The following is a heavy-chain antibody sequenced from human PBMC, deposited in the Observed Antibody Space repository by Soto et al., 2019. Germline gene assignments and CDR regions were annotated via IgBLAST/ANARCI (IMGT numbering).Heavy chain of an antibody. J-gene: IGHJ4*02. CDR2: IYYSGST. CDR3: ARSRILRSYYFDY. CDR1: GGSISSYY. D-gene: IGHD4-17*01. V-gene: IGHV4-59*01. Sequence: QVQLQESGPGLVKPSETLSLTCTVSGGSISSYYWSWIRQPPGKGLEWIGYIYYSGSTNYNPSLKSRVTISVDTSKNQFSLKLSSVTAADTAVYYCARSRILRSYYFDYWGQGTLVTVSS.